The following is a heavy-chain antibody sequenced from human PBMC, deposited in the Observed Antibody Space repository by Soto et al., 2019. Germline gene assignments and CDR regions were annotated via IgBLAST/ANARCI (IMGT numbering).Heavy chain of an antibody. CDR2: IIPIFGTA. Sequence: SVKVSCKASGGTFSSYAISWVRQAPGQGLEWMGGIIPIFGTANYAQKFQGRVTITADKSTSTAYMELSSLRSEDTAVYYCARPFVVGSTSCCFDYLGQATLVTVS. J-gene: IGHJ4*02. D-gene: IGHD2-2*01. V-gene: IGHV1-69*06. CDR1: GGTFSSYA. CDR3: ARPFVVGSTSCCFDY.